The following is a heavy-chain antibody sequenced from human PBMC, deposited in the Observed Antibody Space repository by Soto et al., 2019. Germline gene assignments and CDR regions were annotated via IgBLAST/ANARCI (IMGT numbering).Heavy chain of an antibody. CDR1: GFTFSSNA. CDR3: AKDPMVRGVFHY. CDR2: ISGSGGST. D-gene: IGHD3-10*01. V-gene: IGHV3-23*01. Sequence: LRLSCAASGFTFSSNAMSWVRQAPGKGLEWVSAISGSGGSTYYADSVKGRFTISRDNSKNTLYLQMNSLRAEDTAVYYCAKDPMVRGVFHYWGQGTLVTVSS. J-gene: IGHJ4*02.